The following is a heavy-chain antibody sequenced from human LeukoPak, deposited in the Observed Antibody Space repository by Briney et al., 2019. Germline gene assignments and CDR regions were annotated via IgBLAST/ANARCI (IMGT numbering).Heavy chain of an antibody. CDR1: GYTFTGYY. CDR3: ARYSSSWYSGMDV. V-gene: IGHV1-2*02. D-gene: IGHD6-13*01. CDR2: INPNSDGT. Sequence: ASVKVSCKASGYTFTGYYIHWVRQAPGQGLEWMGWINPNSDGTNYAQKFRGRVTMTRDTSISTAYMELSRLRSDDTAVYYCARYSSSWYSGMDVWGQGTTVTVSS. J-gene: IGHJ6*02.